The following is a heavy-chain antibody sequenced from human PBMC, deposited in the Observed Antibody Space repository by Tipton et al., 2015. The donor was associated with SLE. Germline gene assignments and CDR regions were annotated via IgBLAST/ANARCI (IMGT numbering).Heavy chain of an antibody. Sequence: SLRLSCAASGFTVNSNSMTWVRQAPGKGLEWVSVIYSGGSSTYYADSVKGRFTISRDNSKNTLYLQMNSLRAEDTAVYYCAKHDSYGQSGFGYWGQGTLVTVSS. CDR2: IYSGGSST. D-gene: IGHD5-18*01. J-gene: IGHJ4*02. V-gene: IGHV3-23*03. CDR3: AKHDSYGQSGFGY. CDR1: GFTVNSNS.